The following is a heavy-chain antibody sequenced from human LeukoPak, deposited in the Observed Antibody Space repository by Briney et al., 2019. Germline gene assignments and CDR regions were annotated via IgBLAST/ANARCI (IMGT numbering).Heavy chain of an antibody. CDR1: GYSISSGYF. D-gene: IGHD3-22*01. CDR2: INHSGST. CDR3: ARERIVVVRNWFDP. V-gene: IGHV4-38-2*02. J-gene: IGHJ5*02. Sequence: PSETLSLTCSVSGYSISSGYFWAWIRQPPGKGLEWIGEINHSGSTNYNSSLKSRVTISVDTSKNQFSLKLSSVTAADTAVYYCARERIVVVRNWFDPWGQGTLVTVSS.